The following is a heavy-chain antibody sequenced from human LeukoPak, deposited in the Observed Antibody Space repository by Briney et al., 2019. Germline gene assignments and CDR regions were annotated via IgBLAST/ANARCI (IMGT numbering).Heavy chain of an antibody. D-gene: IGHD3-9*01. V-gene: IGHV4-4*07. CDR2: IYTSGST. CDR3: ARGYYDILTGYELHYYYYYMDV. Sequence: SETLSLTCTVSGGSISSYYWSWIRQPAGKGLEWIGRIYTSGSTNYNPSLKSRVTMSVDTPKNQFSLKLSSVTAADTAVYYCARGYYDILTGYELHYYYYYMDVWGKGTTVTISS. CDR1: GGSISSYY. J-gene: IGHJ6*03.